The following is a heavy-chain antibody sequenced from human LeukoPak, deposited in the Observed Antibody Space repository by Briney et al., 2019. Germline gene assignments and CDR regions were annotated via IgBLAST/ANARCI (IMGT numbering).Heavy chain of an antibody. J-gene: IGHJ4*02. Sequence: PSETLSLTCTVSGGSISSSSYYWGWIRQPPGNGLEWIGSIYYSGNTYYSPSLKSRVTISVDTSKNQFSLKLRSVTGADTAVYYCARRVGSSYSFLDYWGQGTLVTVSS. CDR1: GGSISSSSYY. CDR3: ARRVGSSYSFLDY. D-gene: IGHD5-18*01. V-gene: IGHV4-39*01. CDR2: IYYSGNT.